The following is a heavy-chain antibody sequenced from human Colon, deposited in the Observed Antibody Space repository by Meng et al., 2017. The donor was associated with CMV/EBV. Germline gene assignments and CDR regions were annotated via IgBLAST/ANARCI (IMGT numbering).Heavy chain of an antibody. J-gene: IGHJ1*01. CDR2: IYSNGRI. CDR3: GRAGARGVPIDV. V-gene: IGHV4-4*07. Sequence: QVQLQESGPGLVKPSETLSLTCTVSCGSISGHYWTWIRRPAGEGLQWLGRIYSNGRIDENYSLRSRVTISVDTSKNQLSLRLTSVTAADTAVYYCGRAGARGVPIDVWGRGTLVTVSS. D-gene: IGHD3-10*01. CDR1: CGSISGHY.